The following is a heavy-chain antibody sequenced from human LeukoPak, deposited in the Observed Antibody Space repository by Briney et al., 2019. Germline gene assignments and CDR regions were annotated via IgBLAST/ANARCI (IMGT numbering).Heavy chain of an antibody. CDR2: INPTSGGT. V-gene: IGHV1-2*02. CDR1: GHTFTAYY. J-gene: IGHJ3*02. CDR3: ARCGPNNAFDI. D-gene: IGHD2-21*01. Sequence: ASVKVSCKASGHTFTAYYTHWIRQAPGQGLEWMGWINPTSGGTNYAQKFQGRVTMTRDTSISTAYMELKRLRSDDTAVYYCARCGPNNAFDIWGQGTMVTVSS.